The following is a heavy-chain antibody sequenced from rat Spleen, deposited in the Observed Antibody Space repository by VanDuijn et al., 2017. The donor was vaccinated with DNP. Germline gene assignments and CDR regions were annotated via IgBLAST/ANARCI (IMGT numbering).Heavy chain of an antibody. CDR1: GYSITSNHK. CDR3: AIQLGVFDY. V-gene: IGHV3-3*01. J-gene: IGHJ2*01. D-gene: IGHD5-1*01. Sequence: EVQLQESGPGLVKPSQSLSLTCSVTGYSITSNHKWSWIRKFPGNELEWMGYINNAGSTNYNPSLKSRFSITRDTSKNQFFLQVNSVRNEDTATYYCAIQLGVFDYWGQGVMVMVSS. CDR2: INNAGST.